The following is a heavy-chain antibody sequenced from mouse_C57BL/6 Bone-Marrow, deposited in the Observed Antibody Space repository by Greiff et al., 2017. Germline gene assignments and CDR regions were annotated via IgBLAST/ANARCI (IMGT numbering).Heavy chain of an antibody. J-gene: IGHJ2*01. CDR1: GYTFTSYG. D-gene: IGHD1-1*01. V-gene: IGHV1-81*01. CDR3: ARDYGSSTVFDY. Sequence: VHLVESGAELARPGASVKLSCKASGYTFTSYGISWVKQRTGQGLEWIGEIYPRSGNTYYNEKFKGKATLTADKSSSTAYMELRSLTSEDSAVYFCARDYGSSTVFDYWGQGTTLTVSS. CDR2: IYPRSGNT.